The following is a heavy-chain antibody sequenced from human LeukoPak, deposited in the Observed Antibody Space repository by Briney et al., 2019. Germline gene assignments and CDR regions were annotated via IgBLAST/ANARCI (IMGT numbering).Heavy chain of an antibody. CDR1: GGTFISYA. J-gene: IGHJ5*02. V-gene: IGHV1-69*05. CDR2: IIPIIGTA. Sequence: VASVKVSCKASGGTFISYAISWVRQAPGQGGEWMGGIIPIIGTANYAQKFQGRVTITTEESPSTAYMELSSLRSEDPAVYYCASHYYDTYWFDPWGQGTLVTVSS. CDR3: ASHYYDTYWFDP. D-gene: IGHD3-16*01.